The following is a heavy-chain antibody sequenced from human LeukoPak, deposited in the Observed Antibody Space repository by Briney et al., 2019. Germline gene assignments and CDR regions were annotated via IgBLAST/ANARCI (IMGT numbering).Heavy chain of an antibody. CDR3: AKDGAPAGPYYYDSSGYSY. V-gene: IGHV3-23*01. D-gene: IGHD3-22*01. CDR1: GFTFSSYA. J-gene: IGHJ4*02. Sequence: PGGSLRLSCAASGFTFSSYAMSWVRQAPGKGLEWVSAISGSGGSTYYADSVKGRFTISRDNSKNTLYLQMNSLRAEDTAVYYCAKDGAPAGPYYYDSSGYSYWGQGTLVTVSS. CDR2: ISGSGGST.